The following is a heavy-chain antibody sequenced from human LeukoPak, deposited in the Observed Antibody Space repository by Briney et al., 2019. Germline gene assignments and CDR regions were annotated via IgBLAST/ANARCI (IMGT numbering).Heavy chain of an antibody. V-gene: IGHV1-8*01. J-gene: IGHJ6*02. CDR3: ARSRIAAVFRIYGMDV. D-gene: IGHD6-13*01. CDR2: MNPNSGYT. CDR1: GYTFTNYD. Sequence: ASVKVSCKASGYTFTNYDINWVRQAAGQGLEWMGWMNPNSGYTGYAQKFQGRVALTRDTSISTAYLELSSLNSDDTAVYYCARSRIAAVFRIYGMDVWGRGTTVTVSS.